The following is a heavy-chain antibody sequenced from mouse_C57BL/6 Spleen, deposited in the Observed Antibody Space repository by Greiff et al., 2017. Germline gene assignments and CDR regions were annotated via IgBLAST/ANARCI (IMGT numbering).Heavy chain of an antibody. V-gene: IGHV1-69*01. Sequence: QVQLQQSGAELVMPGASVKLSCKASGYTFTSYWMHWVKQRPGQGLEWIGEIDPSDSYTNYNQKFKGKSTLTVDKSSSTAYMQLSSLTSEDSAVYYCARGATVVGGARGYWGQGTSVTVSS. CDR2: IDPSDSYT. CDR1: GYTFTSYW. D-gene: IGHD1-1*01. CDR3: ARGATVVGGARGY. J-gene: IGHJ4*01.